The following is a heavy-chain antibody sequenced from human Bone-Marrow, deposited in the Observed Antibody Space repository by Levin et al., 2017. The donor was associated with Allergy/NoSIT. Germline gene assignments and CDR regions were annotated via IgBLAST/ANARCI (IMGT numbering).Heavy chain of an antibody. V-gene: IGHV3-53*01. CDR1: GITVSNHY. D-gene: IGHD6-13*01. CDR3: ARGPAAAATGTWG. Sequence: GESLKISCAASGITVSNHYMNWVRQAPGKGLEWVSLIYSGGGTYYADSVRGRFTISRDNSKNTLFLQMNNLRAEDTAMYYCARGPAAAATGTWGWGQGTLVTVSS. J-gene: IGHJ4*02. CDR2: IYSGGGT.